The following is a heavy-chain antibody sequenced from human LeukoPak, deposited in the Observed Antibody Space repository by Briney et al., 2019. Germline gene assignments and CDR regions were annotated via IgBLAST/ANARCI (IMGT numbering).Heavy chain of an antibody. Sequence: SGTLSLTCAVSGGSISSSNWWSWVRQPPGKGLEWIGEIYHSGSTNYNPSLKSRVTISVDKSKNQFSLKLSSVTAADTAVYYCARGAYDSSGYYYVGPYFQHWGQGTLVTVSS. J-gene: IGHJ1*01. V-gene: IGHV4-4*02. CDR1: GGSISSSNW. CDR2: IYHSGST. CDR3: ARGAYDSSGYYYVGPYFQH. D-gene: IGHD3-22*01.